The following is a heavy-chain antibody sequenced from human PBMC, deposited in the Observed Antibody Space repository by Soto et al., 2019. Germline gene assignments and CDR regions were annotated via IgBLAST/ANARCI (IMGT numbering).Heavy chain of an antibody. J-gene: IGHJ4*02. CDR3: TLPVSSSH. Sequence: PSETLSLTCTVSGGSISSTSYYWDWIRQPPGKGLEWIGSISYSGSTSYSPSLKSRVTISVDTSKNHFSLKLTSVTAADTAVYYCTLPVSSSHWGQGTLVTVSS. CDR1: GGSISSTSYY. CDR2: ISYSGST. D-gene: IGHD3-16*02. V-gene: IGHV4-39*02.